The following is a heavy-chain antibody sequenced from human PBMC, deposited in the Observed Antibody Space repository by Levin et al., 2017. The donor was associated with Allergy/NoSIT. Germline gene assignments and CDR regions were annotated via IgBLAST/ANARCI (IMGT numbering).Heavy chain of an antibody. D-gene: IGHD1-26*01. CDR2: ISSSSSTI. J-gene: IGHJ4*02. Sequence: GESLKISCAASGFTFSSYSMNWVRQAPGKGLEWVSYISSSSSTIYYADSVKGRFTISRDNAKNSLYLQMNSLRAEDTAVYYCARDQSELRPSEFDYWGQGTLVTVSS. CDR3: ARDQSELRPSEFDY. CDR1: GFTFSSYS. V-gene: IGHV3-48*01.